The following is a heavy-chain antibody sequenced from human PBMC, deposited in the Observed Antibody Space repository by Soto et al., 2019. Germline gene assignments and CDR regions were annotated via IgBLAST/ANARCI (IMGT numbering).Heavy chain of an antibody. V-gene: IGHV1-69*18. D-gene: IGHD1-7*01. CDR2: IIPMLGTT. Sequence: QVQLVQSGAEVKKPGSSVKVSCKASGGTFVNYAISWVRQAPGLGLELMGTIIPMLGTTKYAQKFQARVTITADESTRTAYMELRSLRSEDTAVYSCARGALSGTMLGGVDLGGRGPLATVSS. CDR1: GGTFVNYA. CDR3: ARGALSGTMLGGVDL. J-gene: IGHJ4*02.